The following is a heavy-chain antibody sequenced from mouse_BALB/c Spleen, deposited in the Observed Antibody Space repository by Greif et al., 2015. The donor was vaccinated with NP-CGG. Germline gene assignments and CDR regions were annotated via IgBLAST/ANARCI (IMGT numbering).Heavy chain of an antibody. Sequence: VQLPESGAELVRPGSSVRISCKASGYAFSSYWMNWVKQRPGQGLEWIGQIYPGDGDTNYNGKFKGKATLTADKSSSTAYMQLSSVTYEDSAVYCCAREGGYYFEYGGQGTTLTVSS. J-gene: IGHJ2*01. CDR3: AREGGYYFEY. CDR1: GYAFSSYW. V-gene: IGHV1-80*01. CDR2: IYPGDGDT.